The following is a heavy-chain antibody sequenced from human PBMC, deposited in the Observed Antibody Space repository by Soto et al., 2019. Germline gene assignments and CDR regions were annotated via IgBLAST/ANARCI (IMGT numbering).Heavy chain of an antibody. J-gene: IGHJ6*02. D-gene: IGHD4-4*01. CDR2: IYPGDSDT. CDR3: ARRDRGYSNYYYYYYGMDV. Sequence: GESLKISCKGSGYSFTSYWIGWVRQMPGKGLELMGIIYPGDSDTRYSPSFQGQVTISADKSISTAYLQWSSLKASDTAMYYCARRDRGYSNYYYYYYGMDVWGQGTTVTVSS. CDR1: GYSFTSYW. V-gene: IGHV5-51*01.